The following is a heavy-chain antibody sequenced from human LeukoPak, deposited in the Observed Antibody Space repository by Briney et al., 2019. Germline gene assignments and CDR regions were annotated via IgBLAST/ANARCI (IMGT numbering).Heavy chain of an antibody. V-gene: IGHV3-30*04. CDR1: GFTFSSYA. CDR3: ARGRDYYGSGSYYKGSIDP. J-gene: IGHJ5*02. D-gene: IGHD3-10*01. CDR2: ISYDGSNK. Sequence: GGSLRLSCAAPGFTFSSYAMHWVRQAPGKGLEWVAVISYDGSNKYYADSVKGRFTISRDNSKNTLYLQMNSLRAEDTAVYYCARGRDYYGSGSYYKGSIDPWGQGTLVTVSS.